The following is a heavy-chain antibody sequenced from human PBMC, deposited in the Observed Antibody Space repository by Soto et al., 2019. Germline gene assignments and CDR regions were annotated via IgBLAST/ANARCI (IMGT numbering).Heavy chain of an antibody. CDR3: ARPRSTVHPLPLDH. CDR1: GFNFSDFY. D-gene: IGHD6-6*01. Sequence: QVHLVESGGGLVKPEGSLRLSCAASGFNFSDFYMSWMRQAPGKGLEWVSYISTSGSYRNYGDSVKGRFTINRDNAKNALYLQLDSLRVDDTAIYYCARPRSTVHPLPLDHWGRGTLVTVSS. CDR2: ISTSGSYR. J-gene: IGHJ4*02. V-gene: IGHV3-11*06.